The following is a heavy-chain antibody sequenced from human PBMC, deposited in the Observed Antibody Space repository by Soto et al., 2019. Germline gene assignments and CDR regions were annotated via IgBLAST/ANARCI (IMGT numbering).Heavy chain of an antibody. Sequence: HPGGSLRLSCAASGFTFSSYGMHWVRQAPGKGLEWVAVISYDGSNKYYADSVKGRFTISRDNSKNTLYLQMNSLRAEDTAVYYCAKATRRYYDFWSGYFGYYYYGMDVWGQGTTVTVSS. CDR1: GFTFSSYG. CDR3: AKATRRYYDFWSGYFGYYYYGMDV. V-gene: IGHV3-30*18. J-gene: IGHJ6*02. D-gene: IGHD3-3*01. CDR2: ISYDGSNK.